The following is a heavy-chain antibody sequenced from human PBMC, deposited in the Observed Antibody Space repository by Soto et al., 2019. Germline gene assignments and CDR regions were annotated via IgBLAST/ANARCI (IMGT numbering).Heavy chain of an antibody. CDR1: GGSISSSSYY. Sequence: SLTCTVSGGSISSSSYYWGWIRQPPGKGLEWIGSIYYSGSTYYNPSLKSRVTISVDTSKNQFSLKLSSVTAADTAVYYCASRLFTFGGVIVTSVLAASDISGQGKMVTGS. CDR2: IYYSGST. CDR3: ASRLFTFGGVIVTSVLAASDI. J-gene: IGHJ3*02. V-gene: IGHV4-39*01. D-gene: IGHD3-16*02.